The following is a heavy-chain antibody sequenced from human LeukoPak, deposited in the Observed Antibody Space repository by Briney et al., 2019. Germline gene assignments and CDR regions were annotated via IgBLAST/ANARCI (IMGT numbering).Heavy chain of an antibody. D-gene: IGHD3-10*02. CDR2: IYYSGRT. CDR1: GGSINSYY. Sequence: SETLSLTCTVSGGSINSYYWSWIRQPPGKGVEWGGYIYYSGRTNYNPSLKRRVTISVNTSKNQFSLKLSSVTAADTAVYYCARSKYGGPDYWGQGTLVTVSS. CDR3: ARSKYGGPDY. J-gene: IGHJ4*02. V-gene: IGHV4-59*01.